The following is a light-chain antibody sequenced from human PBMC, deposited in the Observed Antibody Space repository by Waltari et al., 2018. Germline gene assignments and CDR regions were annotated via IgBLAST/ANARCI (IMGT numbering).Light chain of an antibody. Sequence: DIVMTQSPDSLAVSLGERATINCKSSQIVFYRSNNKNYLAWYQQKPGQPPKLLIYWASTRESGVPDRFSGSGSGTDFTLTISSLQAEDVAVYYCQQYYSTPPTFGQGTKVEIK. V-gene: IGKV4-1*01. CDR2: WAS. CDR3: QQYYSTPPT. J-gene: IGKJ1*01. CDR1: QIVFYRSNNKNY.